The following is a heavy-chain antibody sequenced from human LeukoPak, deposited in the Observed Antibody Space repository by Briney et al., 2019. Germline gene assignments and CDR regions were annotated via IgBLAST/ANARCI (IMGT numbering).Heavy chain of an antibody. CDR2: IYSGGSI. V-gene: IGHV3-53*01. J-gene: IGHJ6*02. CDR3: AADEPHPLGYYYYYGMDV. Sequence: GGSLRLSCAASGFTVSSNYMNWVRQAPGKGLEWVSIIYSGGSIYYAASVKGRFTISRDNFKNTLYLQMNSLRAEDTAVYYYAADEPHPLGYYYYYGMDVWGQGTTVTVSS. CDR1: GFTVSSNY.